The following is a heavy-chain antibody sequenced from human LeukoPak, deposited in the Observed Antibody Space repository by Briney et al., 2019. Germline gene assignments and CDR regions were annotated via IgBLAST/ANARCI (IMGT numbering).Heavy chain of an antibody. CDR1: GYTLTDLS. Sequence: ASVKVSCKVSGYTLTDLSMHWVRQAPGKGLEWMGGFDPEDGETLYAQKFQGRVSMTEDTSTDTAYMELSSLRPEDTAVYYCATDQRGAGLGFRYGSGSYNELDVWGQGTTVTVSS. CDR3: ATDQRGAGLGFRYGSGSYNELDV. D-gene: IGHD3-10*01. J-gene: IGHJ6*02. V-gene: IGHV1-24*01. CDR2: FDPEDGET.